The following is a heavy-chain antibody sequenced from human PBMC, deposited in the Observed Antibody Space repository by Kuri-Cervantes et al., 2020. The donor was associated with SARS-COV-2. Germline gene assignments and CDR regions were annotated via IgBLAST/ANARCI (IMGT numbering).Heavy chain of an antibody. CDR1: GGSFSGYY. D-gene: IGHD1-26*01. J-gene: IGHJ6*03. Sequence: ESLKISCAVYGGSFSGYYWSWIRQPPGKGLEWIGEINHSGSTNYNPSLKSRVTISVDTSKNQFSLKLSSVTAADTAVYYCAGSPVGGYYYYYMDVWGKGTTVTVSS. V-gene: IGHV4-34*01. CDR3: AGSPVGGYYYYYMDV. CDR2: INHSGST.